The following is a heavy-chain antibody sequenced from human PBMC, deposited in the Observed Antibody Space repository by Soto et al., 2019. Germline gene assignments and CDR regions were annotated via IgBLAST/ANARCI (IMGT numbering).Heavy chain of an antibody. D-gene: IGHD5-12*01. CDR1: GFSFSSYA. V-gene: IGHV3-23*01. Sequence: VQLLDSGGGLVQPGGSLRLSCAASGFSFSSYAMVWVRQAPGKGLEWVSVISARGGSSYFADTVKGRFTISRDNSKNVLSLEMNSLRAEDTAIEFCAKGSIEYSASVDNWGQGTLVLVSS. CDR2: ISARGGSS. J-gene: IGHJ4*02. CDR3: AKGSIEYSASVDN.